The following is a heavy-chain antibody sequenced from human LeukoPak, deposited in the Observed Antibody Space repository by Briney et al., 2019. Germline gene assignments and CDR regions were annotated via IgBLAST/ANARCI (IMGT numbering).Heavy chain of an antibody. D-gene: IGHD3/OR15-3a*01. CDR2: ISYSGTT. V-gene: IGHV4-39*07. J-gene: IGHJ4*02. CDR3: ARDHGSNRWFFF. CDR1: GSLSSSTYY. Sequence: SEALSLTCSGSLSSSTYYWGWIRQAPGKGLEWIGSISYSGTTYYNPPLKSRVTISEDTSKTQFSLELSSVTAADTAVYFCARDHGSNRWFFFWGQGTLVTVSS.